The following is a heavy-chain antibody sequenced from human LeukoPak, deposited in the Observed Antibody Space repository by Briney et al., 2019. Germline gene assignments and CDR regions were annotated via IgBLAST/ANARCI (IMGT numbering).Heavy chain of an antibody. J-gene: IGHJ4*02. Sequence: GGSLRLSCAASGFTFSSYGMHWVRQAPGKGLEWVAVIWYDGSNKYYADSVKGRFTISRDNSKNTLYLQMSSLRAEDTAVYYCASRQYGSGVLGYWGQGTLVTVSS. CDR1: GFTFSSYG. CDR3: ASRQYGSGVLGY. V-gene: IGHV3-33*01. CDR2: IWYDGSNK. D-gene: IGHD3-10*01.